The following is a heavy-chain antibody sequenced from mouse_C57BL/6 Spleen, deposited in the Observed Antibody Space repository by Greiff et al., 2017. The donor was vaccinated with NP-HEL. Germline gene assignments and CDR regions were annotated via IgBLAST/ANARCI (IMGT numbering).Heavy chain of an antibody. V-gene: IGHV1-54*01. D-gene: IGHD2-2*01. J-gene: IGHJ3*01. Sequence: VQLQQSGAELVRPGTSVKVSCKASGYAFTNYLIEWVKQRPGQGLEWIGVINPGSGGTNYNEKLKGKETLTADKSSSTVYMQLSSLTSEDSAVYFCAGVEGGYEGGLAYWGQGTLVTVSA. CDR3: AGVEGGYEGGLAY. CDR2: INPGSGGT. CDR1: GYAFTNYL.